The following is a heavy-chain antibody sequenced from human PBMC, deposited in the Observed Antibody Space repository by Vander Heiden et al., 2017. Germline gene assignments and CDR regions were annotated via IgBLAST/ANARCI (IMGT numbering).Heavy chain of an antibody. CDR1: GGTFRSYA. CDR2: IIPIFGTA. Sequence: QVQLVQSGAEVKKPGSSVKVSCKASGGTFRSYAISWVRQAPGQGLEWMGGIIPIFGTANYAQKFQGRVTITADESTSTAYMELSSLRSEDTAVYYCARREEFWSGKYYGMDVWGQGTTVTVSS. J-gene: IGHJ6*02. V-gene: IGHV1-69*01. D-gene: IGHD3-3*01. CDR3: ARREEFWSGKYYGMDV.